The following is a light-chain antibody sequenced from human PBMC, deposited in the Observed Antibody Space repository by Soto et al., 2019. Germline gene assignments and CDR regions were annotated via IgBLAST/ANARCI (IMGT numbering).Light chain of an antibody. CDR1: SSNIGSNY. CDR3: AAWDDSLSGYVV. Sequence: QSVLTQPPSASGTPGQRVTISCSGSSSNIGSNYVYWYQQLPGTAPKLLIYSNNQRPSGVPDRFSGSKSGTSASLAISGLRSEDEADYYCAAWDDSLSGYVVFGGGTKLPS. CDR2: SNN. J-gene: IGLJ2*01. V-gene: IGLV1-47*02.